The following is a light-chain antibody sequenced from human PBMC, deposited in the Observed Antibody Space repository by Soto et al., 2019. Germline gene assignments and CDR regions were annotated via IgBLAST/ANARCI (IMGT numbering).Light chain of an antibody. CDR3: QQCGSSPWT. CDR2: DAY. J-gene: IGKJ1*01. Sequence: EVVLKQSPVTLSLSPGERATLSRRASQSFRGLLAWYQQKPGQAPRLLIYDAYNRATGIPPRFSGGGSGTDFTLTISRLEPEDFAVYYCQQCGSSPWTFGQGTNVDIK. CDR1: QSFRGL. V-gene: IGKV3-11*01.